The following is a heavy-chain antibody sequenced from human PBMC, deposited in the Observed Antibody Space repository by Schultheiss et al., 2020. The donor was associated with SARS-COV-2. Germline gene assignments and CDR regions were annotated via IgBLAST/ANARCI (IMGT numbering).Heavy chain of an antibody. CDR1: GYTFTTHA. CDR2: ISTDSGDT. CDR3: ARDRGRITMVRGVIADY. D-gene: IGHD3-10*01. Sequence: ALVKVSCKASGYTFTTHALHWVRQAPGQGLEWIGWISTDSGDTKSSAKLQDRLTMTRDTAATTAFLELSGLTSGDTAVYFCARDRGRITMVRGVIADYWGQGTLVTVSS. J-gene: IGHJ4*02. V-gene: IGHV1-3*04.